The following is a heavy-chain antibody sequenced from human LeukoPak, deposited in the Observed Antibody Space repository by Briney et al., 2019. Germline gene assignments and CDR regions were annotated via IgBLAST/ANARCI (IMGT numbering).Heavy chain of an antibody. Sequence: GGSLRLSCAASGFTFSNYAMSWVRQAPGKGLEWVSTISVSGGSTFYADSVKGRFTISRDNSKNALYLQMNSLRAEDTAVYYFAKDQFGSGWYFWGYWGQGTLVAVSS. V-gene: IGHV3-23*01. J-gene: IGHJ4*02. CDR2: ISVSGGST. CDR3: AKDQFGSGWYFWGY. D-gene: IGHD6-19*01. CDR1: GFTFSNYA.